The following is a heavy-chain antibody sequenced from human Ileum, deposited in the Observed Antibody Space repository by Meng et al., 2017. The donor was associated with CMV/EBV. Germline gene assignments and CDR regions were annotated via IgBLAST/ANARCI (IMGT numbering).Heavy chain of an antibody. CDR2: MYYSGST. CDR3: ARDPTVYCSGGSCYDY. D-gene: IGHD2-15*01. V-gene: IGHV4-39*07. Sequence: SETLSLTCTVSGGSISSGDYYWSWIRQPPGKGLEWIGSMYYSGSTYYNPSLKSRVTISVDTSQNQFSLKLSSVTAADTAVYYCARDPTVYCSGGSCYDYWGQGTLVTVSS. J-gene: IGHJ4*02. CDR1: GGSISSGDYY.